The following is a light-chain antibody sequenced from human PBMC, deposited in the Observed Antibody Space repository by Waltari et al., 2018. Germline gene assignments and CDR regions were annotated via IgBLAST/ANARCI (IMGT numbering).Light chain of an antibody. Sequence: QSVLTQPPSVSGAPGQRVTISCTGSGSNIGAGYDVHWYQQLPRAATKLLIYGSTSRPLGVPDRFFGSTSGTSASLAITGLQAEDEADYYCQSYDTSLRVVF. CDR3: QSYDTSLRVV. CDR2: GST. V-gene: IGLV1-40*01. CDR1: GSNIGAGYD. J-gene: IGLJ1*01.